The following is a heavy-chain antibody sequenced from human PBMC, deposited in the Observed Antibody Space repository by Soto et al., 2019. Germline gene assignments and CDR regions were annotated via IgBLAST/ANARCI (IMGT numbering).Heavy chain of an antibody. J-gene: IGHJ5*02. Sequence: ASVKVSCKASGYTFTGYYMHWVRQAPGQGLEWMGWINPNSGGTNYAQKFQGWVTMTRDTSISTVYMELSSLRSEDTAVYYCALDPRGVVVVPATFDPWGQGTLVTVSS. CDR2: INPNSGGT. V-gene: IGHV1-2*04. D-gene: IGHD2-2*01. CDR3: ALDPRGVVVVPATFDP. CDR1: GYTFTGYY.